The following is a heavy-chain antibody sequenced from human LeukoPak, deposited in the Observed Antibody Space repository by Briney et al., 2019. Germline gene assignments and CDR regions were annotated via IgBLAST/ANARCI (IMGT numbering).Heavy chain of an antibody. CDR1: GFTFSNYA. D-gene: IGHD6-13*01. J-gene: IGHJ4*02. V-gene: IGHV3-23*01. CDR2: ITGSGGST. Sequence: GGPLRLSCAGSGFTFSNYAMSWVRQAPGKGLEWVSAITGSGGSTYYADSVKGRFTISRDNSKNTLYLQMNSLRAEDTAVYYCAKDHYTSSGYWGQGTLVTVSS. CDR3: AKDHYTSSGY.